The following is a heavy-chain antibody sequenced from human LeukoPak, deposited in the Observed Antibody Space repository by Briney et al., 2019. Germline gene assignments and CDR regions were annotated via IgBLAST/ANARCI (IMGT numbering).Heavy chain of an antibody. Sequence: PSETLSLTCTVSGGSLSSYYWSWIRQPPGKGLEWVGYIYYSGNTYYNPSLKSRVTISVDTSENQFSLKLSSVTAADTAVYYCARHSGAGTGFVYWGQGTLVTVSS. CDR3: ARHSGAGTGFVY. CDR1: GGSLSSYY. J-gene: IGHJ4*02. CDR2: IYYSGNT. V-gene: IGHV4-59*08. D-gene: IGHD6-19*01.